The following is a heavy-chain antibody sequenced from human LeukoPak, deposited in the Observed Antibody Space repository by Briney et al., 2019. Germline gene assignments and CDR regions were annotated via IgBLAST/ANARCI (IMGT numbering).Heavy chain of an antibody. CDR2: IRSKAYGGTT. V-gene: IGHV3-49*04. CDR1: GFTFGDYA. J-gene: IGHJ4*02. Sequence: GGSLRLSCTASGFTFGDYAMSWVRQAPGKGLEWLGFIRSKAYGGTTEYAASVKGRFTISRDDSKSIAYLQMNSLKTEDTAVYYCRCMMATEPSPLDYWGQGTLVTVSS. CDR3: RCMMATEPSPLDY. D-gene: IGHD1-14*01.